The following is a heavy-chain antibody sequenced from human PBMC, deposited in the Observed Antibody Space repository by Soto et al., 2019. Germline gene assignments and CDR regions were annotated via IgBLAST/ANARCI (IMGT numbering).Heavy chain of an antibody. CDR3: ARDGHCSGGTCYPQ. CDR2: IYYRGST. J-gene: IGHJ4*02. V-gene: IGHV4-39*01. CDR1: GGSISSSSYY. Sequence: SDTLSLTCPVAGGSISSSSYYWGWISPPPGKGLEWIGSIYYRGSTYYNPSLKSRVTISVDTSKNQFSLKLISVTAADTAVYYCARDGHCSGGTCYPQWGQGTLVTVSS. D-gene: IGHD2-15*01.